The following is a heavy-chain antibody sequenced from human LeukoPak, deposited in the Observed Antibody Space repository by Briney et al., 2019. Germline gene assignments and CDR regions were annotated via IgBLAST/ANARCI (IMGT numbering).Heavy chain of an antibody. CDR2: IYPGDSDT. J-gene: IGHJ4*02. V-gene: IGHV5-51*01. D-gene: IGHD3-22*01. CDR1: GYSFTSYW. CDR3: ARGHYYYDSSGYYGDFDY. Sequence: GESLKISCKGSGYSFTSYWIGWVRQVPGKGLEWMGIIYPGDSDTRYSPSFQGQVTISADKSISTAYLQWSSLKASDTAMYYCARGHYYYDSSGYYGDFDYWGQGTLATVSS.